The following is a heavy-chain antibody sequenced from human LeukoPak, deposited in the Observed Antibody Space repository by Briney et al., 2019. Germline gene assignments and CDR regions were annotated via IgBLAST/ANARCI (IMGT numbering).Heavy chain of an antibody. D-gene: IGHD1-26*01. CDR3: ARDWELGH. CDR1: GGSIGSFF. Sequence: SETLSLTCTVSGGSIGSFFWSWIRQSPGKGLEWIGFIYENGRTSYNPSLKSRVTISVDTSKNQFSLTLTSMTAADTAVCYCARDWELGHWGRGILVTVTS. J-gene: IGHJ4*02. V-gene: IGHV4-59*01. CDR2: IYENGRT.